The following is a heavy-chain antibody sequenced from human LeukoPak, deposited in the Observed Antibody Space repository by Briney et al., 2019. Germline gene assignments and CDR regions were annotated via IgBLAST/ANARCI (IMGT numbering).Heavy chain of an antibody. CDR2: INGRGNRT. CDR1: GFTFHNYA. CDR3: AKHYDDFTSFFDS. D-gene: IGHD4-17*01. J-gene: IGHJ4*02. V-gene: IGHV3-23*01. Sequence: GGSLRLSCAAFGFTFHNYAMSWVSQAPGKGLEWVSCINGRGNRTYYADSVKGRFTISRDNSMNTLSLQVNRLRAEDTAVYYCAKHYDDFTSFFDSWGQGTVVTFSS.